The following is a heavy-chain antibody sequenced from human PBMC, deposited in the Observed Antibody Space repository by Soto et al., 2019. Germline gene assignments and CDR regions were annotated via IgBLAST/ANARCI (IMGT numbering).Heavy chain of an antibody. CDR3: ATYFFDSSGYFDY. J-gene: IGHJ4*02. CDR1: GYTWTSYA. V-gene: IGHV1-3*01. D-gene: IGHD3-22*01. CDR2: MNAGNCKT. Sequence: GASVKVSCKASGYTWTSYAMKWVSQAPGQSLEWMGWMNAGNCKTKDSEKFQGRVTITRDTVANAVYIELSSLTSEDTAVYYCATYFFDSSGYFDYWGQGTPVTVSS.